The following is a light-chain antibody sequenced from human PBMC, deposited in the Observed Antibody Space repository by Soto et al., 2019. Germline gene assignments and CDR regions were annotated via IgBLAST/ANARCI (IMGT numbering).Light chain of an antibody. CDR3: QAWHSTTPVV. J-gene: IGLJ2*01. CDR2: QDA. V-gene: IGLV3-1*01. Sequence: SYELTQPPSVSVSPGQTASITCSGDKLGDTYSCWYQQKPGQSPVLVIYQDAKRPSGIPERFSGSNSGNTATLTIRGTQAMDEADYYCQAWHSTTPVVFGGGTKLTVL. CDR1: KLGDTY.